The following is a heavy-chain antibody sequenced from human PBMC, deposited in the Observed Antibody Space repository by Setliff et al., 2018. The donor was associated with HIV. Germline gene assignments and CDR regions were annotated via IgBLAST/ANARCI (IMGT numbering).Heavy chain of an antibody. Sequence: LSLTCTVSGGSMNSDSYSWTWLRQPAGKGPELIGHIYVGGSVIYNPSLASRVTISMVPSKNQFSLDLSSVTAADTAKYYCARAKTIGVSAVFFDPWGQGRPVTVS. V-gene: IGHV4-61*09. CDR1: GGSMNSDSYS. CDR3: ARAKTIGVSAVFFDP. D-gene: IGHD3-3*01. J-gene: IGHJ5*02. CDR2: IYVGGSV.